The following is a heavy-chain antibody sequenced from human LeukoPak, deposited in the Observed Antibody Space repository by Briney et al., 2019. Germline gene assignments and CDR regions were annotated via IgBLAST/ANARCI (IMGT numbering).Heavy chain of an antibody. V-gene: IGHV1-18*01. CDR1: GYTFPSND. Sequence: VASVKVSCKASGYTFPSNDLSWVRQAPGQGLEWMGWISAYNGNTNYAQKLQGRVTMTTDTSTSTAYMELRNLRSEDTAVYYCARVGVSCSGGSCYSDHFDYWGQGTLVTVSS. CDR3: ARVGVSCSGGSCYSDHFDY. D-gene: IGHD2-15*01. CDR2: ISAYNGNT. J-gene: IGHJ4*02.